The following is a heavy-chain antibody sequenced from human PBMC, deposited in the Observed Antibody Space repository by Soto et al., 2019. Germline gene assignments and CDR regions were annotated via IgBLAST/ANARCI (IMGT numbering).Heavy chain of an antibody. D-gene: IGHD2-21*02. CDR3: ARSGRYSAGDTAY. CDR2: ISAYNGDT. CDR1: GFTFTSYG. Sequence: QVQLVQSGAEVKKPGASVKVSCKASGFTFTSYGFSWVRQAPGQGLELMGWISAYNGDTNYPQKFQGRVTVTTDTSTSTAYMEMRSLTSDDTAVYYCARSGRYSAGDTAYWGQGTLVTVSS. V-gene: IGHV1-18*01. J-gene: IGHJ4*02.